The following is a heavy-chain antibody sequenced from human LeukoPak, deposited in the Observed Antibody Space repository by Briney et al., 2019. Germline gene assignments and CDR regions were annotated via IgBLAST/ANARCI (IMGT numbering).Heavy chain of an antibody. V-gene: IGHV5-51*01. J-gene: IGHJ4*02. CDR1: GYSFTSCW. D-gene: IGHD1-26*01. CDR2: IYTGDSDT. Sequence: GESLKISCKGSGYSFTSCWIGWLRQMPGKGLEWMGIIYTGDSDTRYSPSFQGQVTISADKSLSTAYLQWSSLKASDTAMYYCARGSGSYHTAYMNWGQGSPVTVSS. CDR3: ARGSGSYHTAYMN.